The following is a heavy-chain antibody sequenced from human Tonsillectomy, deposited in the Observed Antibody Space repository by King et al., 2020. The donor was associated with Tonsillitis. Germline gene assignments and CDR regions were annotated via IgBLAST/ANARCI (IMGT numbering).Heavy chain of an antibody. CDR3: ARNYYYGSGSYYGLSDAFDI. J-gene: IGHJ3*02. Sequence: EVQLVESGGGLVQPGGSLRLSCAASGLTFSRYWMHWVRQAPGKGLVWVSRIKSDGSSTSYADSVKGRFTISRGNAKNTLYLQMNSLRVEDTAVYYCARNYYYGSGSYYGLSDAFDIWGQGTMVTVSS. CDR2: IKSDGSST. V-gene: IGHV3-74*01. D-gene: IGHD3-10*01. CDR1: GLTFSRYW.